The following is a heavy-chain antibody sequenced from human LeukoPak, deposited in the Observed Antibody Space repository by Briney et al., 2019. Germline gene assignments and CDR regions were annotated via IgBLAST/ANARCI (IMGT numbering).Heavy chain of an antibody. J-gene: IGHJ6*04. D-gene: IGHD3-16*01. CDR1: GGSISSSSYY. Sequence: SETLSLTCTVSGGSISSSSYYWGWIRQPPGKGLEWIGTIYYSGSTYYNPSLKGRVTISVDTSKNQSSLKLTSVTAANTAMYYCARHPGGAGRGYYFGMDVWGEGTTVTVSS. CDR3: ARHPGGAGRGYYFGMDV. CDR2: IYYSGST. V-gene: IGHV4-39*01.